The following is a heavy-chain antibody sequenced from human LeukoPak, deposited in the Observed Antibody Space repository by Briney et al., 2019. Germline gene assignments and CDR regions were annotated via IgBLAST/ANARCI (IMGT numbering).Heavy chain of an antibody. V-gene: IGHV3-23*01. J-gene: IGHJ4*02. CDR3: AKAPVTSCRGAFCYPFDY. D-gene: IGHD2-15*01. CDR1: GFSFSSYA. Sequence: GGSLRPSCATSGFSFSSYAMSWVRQAPGKGLEWVSAMSSSDDGRYYAASVRGRFTISRDTSRSTLYLQMNSLRAEDAAVYYCAKAPVTSCRGAFCYPFDYWGQGTLVTVSS. CDR2: MSSSDDGR.